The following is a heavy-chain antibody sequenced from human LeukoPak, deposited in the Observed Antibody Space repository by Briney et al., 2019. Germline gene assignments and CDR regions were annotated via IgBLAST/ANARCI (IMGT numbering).Heavy chain of an antibody. CDR3: ARDGRYSSSPNENYFDY. Sequence: GASVKVSCKASGYTFTSYGISWVRQAPGQGLEWMGWISAYNGNTHYAQKLQGRVTMTTDTSTSTVYMELRSLRSDDTAVYYCARDGRYSSSPNENYFDYWGQGTLVTVSS. D-gene: IGHD6-13*01. CDR2: ISAYNGNT. CDR1: GYTFTSYG. V-gene: IGHV1-18*01. J-gene: IGHJ4*02.